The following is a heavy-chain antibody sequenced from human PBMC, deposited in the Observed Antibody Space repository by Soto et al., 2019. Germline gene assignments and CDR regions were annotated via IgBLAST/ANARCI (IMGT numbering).Heavy chain of an antibody. CDR3: VRRVSGNYDY. CDR1: GFTFSSYD. J-gene: IGHJ4*02. V-gene: IGHV3-64*01. Sequence: EVQLAESGGGMVQPGGSLRLSCVASGFTFSSYDMHWVRQAPGKGLEYVSSISSNGGTTYYGNSVKGRFTISRDNSKNTLYLQRGSLRAEDMAVYYCVRRVSGNYDYCGQGTLGTVSS. CDR2: ISSNGGTT. D-gene: IGHD1-7*01.